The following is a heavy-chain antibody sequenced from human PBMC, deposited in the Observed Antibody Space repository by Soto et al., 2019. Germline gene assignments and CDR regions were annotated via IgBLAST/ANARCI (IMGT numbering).Heavy chain of an antibody. D-gene: IGHD3-22*01. CDR3: ARGRLPWLLRQAAFDI. Sequence: ASVKVSCKASGGTFSSYAISWVRQAPGQGLEWMGGIIPIFGTANYAQKFQGRVTITADESTSTAYMELSSLRSEDTAVYYCARGRLPWLLRQAAFDICGQGTMVTVSS. CDR2: IIPIFGTA. V-gene: IGHV1-69*13. CDR1: GGTFSSYA. J-gene: IGHJ3*02.